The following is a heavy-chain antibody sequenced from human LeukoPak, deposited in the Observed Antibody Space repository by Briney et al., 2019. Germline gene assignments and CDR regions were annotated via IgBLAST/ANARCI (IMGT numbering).Heavy chain of an antibody. V-gene: IGHV1-18*01. D-gene: IGHD4-23*01. CDR2: ISVYNGDT. CDR3: ARDRGRTVVTPGPFSSDY. Sequence: ASVKVSCKASGYTFSSYGINWVRQAPGQGLEWMGWISVYNGDTNYAQKLQGRVTMTTDTSTTTAYMELRSLRSDDTAVYYCARDRGRTVVTPGPFSSDYWGQGSLVTVSS. CDR1: GYTFSSYG. J-gene: IGHJ4*02.